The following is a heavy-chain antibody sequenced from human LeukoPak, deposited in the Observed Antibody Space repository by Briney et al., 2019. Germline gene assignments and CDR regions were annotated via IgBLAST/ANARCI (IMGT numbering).Heavy chain of an antibody. Sequence: SETLSLTCTVSGGSISSYYWSWIRQPPGKGLEWIGYIYYSGSTNYNPSLKSRVTISVDTSKNQFSLKLSSVTAADTAVYYCARPSRYCSSTSCWGAFDIWGQGTMVTVSS. J-gene: IGHJ3*02. D-gene: IGHD2-2*01. CDR3: ARPSRYCSSTSCWGAFDI. CDR1: GGSISSYY. V-gene: IGHV4-59*08. CDR2: IYYSGST.